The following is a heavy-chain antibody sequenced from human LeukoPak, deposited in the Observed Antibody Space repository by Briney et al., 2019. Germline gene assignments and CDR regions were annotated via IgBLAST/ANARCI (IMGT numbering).Heavy chain of an antibody. J-gene: IGHJ4*02. D-gene: IGHD3-9*01. Sequence: GGSLRLSRAASGFPFSSHVLSWVRQAPGKGLEWIAYINHNGEAIYYPDFVKGRFIISRDNAKNSLFLQMNDLRDEDTAVYYCARDYDWAFDLWGQGTRVTVSS. V-gene: IGHV3-48*02. CDR1: GFPFSSHV. CDR2: INHNGEAI. CDR3: ARDYDWAFDL.